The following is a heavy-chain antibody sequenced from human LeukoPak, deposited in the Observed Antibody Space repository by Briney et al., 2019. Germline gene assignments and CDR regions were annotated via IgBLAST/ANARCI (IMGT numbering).Heavy chain of an antibody. Sequence: SETLSLTCAVYGGSFSGYYWSWLRQPPGKGLEWIGEINHSGSTNYNPSLKSRVTVSVDTPKNQFSLKLSSVTAADTAVYYCARGIAAAGPLNWFDPWGQGTLVTVSS. J-gene: IGHJ5*02. V-gene: IGHV4-34*01. D-gene: IGHD6-13*01. CDR2: INHSGST. CDR1: GGSFSGYY. CDR3: ARGIAAAGPLNWFDP.